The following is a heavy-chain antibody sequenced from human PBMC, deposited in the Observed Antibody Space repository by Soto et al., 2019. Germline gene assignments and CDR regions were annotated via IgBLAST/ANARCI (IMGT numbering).Heavy chain of an antibody. V-gene: IGHV4-4*02. J-gene: IGHJ5*02. CDR3: ARVAKLPSWFDP. CDR2: IYHSGST. D-gene: IGHD2-15*01. Sequence: QVQLQESGPGLVKPSGTLSLTCAVSGGSISSSNWWSWVRQPPGKGLEWIGEIYHSGSTNYNPSPKCRVTISVDKSKDQLSLKLSSVPAADTAVYYCARVAKLPSWFDPWGRGTLVTVSS. CDR1: GGSISSSNW.